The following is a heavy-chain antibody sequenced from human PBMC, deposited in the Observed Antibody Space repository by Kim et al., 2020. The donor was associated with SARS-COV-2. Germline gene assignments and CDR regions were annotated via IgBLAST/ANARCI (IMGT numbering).Heavy chain of an antibody. CDR3: ARDPAAPKTRRRYSSGWLLDY. CDR2: IKQDGSEK. V-gene: IGHV3-7*03. J-gene: IGHJ4*02. Sequence: GGSLRLSCAASGFTFSSYWMSWVRQAPGKGLEWVANIKQDGSEKYYVDSVKGRFTISRDNAKNSLYLQMNSLRAEDTAVYYCARDPAAPKTRRRYSSGWLLDYWGQGTLVTVSS. CDR1: GFTFSSYW. D-gene: IGHD6-19*01.